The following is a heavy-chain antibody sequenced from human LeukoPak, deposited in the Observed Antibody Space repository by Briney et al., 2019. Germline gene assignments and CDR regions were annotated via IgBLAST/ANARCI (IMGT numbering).Heavy chain of an antibody. D-gene: IGHD7-27*01. CDR2: IDTKGTRT. V-gene: IGHV3-23*01. CDR1: GFILSNSA. Sequence: GGSLRLSCAAAGFILSNSAMTWVRQAPGKGLQWVSGIDTKGTRTYYADSVKGRFSISRDNSKNTLFLQMNSLRVEDTAVYYCARDDLGIDYWGQGTLVTVSS. J-gene: IGHJ4*02. CDR3: ARDDLGIDY.